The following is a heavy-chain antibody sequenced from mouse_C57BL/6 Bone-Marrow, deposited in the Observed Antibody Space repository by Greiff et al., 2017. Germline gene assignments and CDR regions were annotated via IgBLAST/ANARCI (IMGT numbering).Heavy chain of an antibody. CDR2: INPNYGTT. D-gene: IGHD2-4*01. V-gene: IGHV1-39*01. J-gene: IGHJ4*01. Sequence: VQLQQSGPELVKPGASVKISCKASGYSFTDYNMNWVKRSNGKSLEWIGVINPNYGTTSYNQKFQGKATLTVDQSASTAYMQLNSLTSEDSSVYYCARGYDYDYAMDYWGQGTSVTVSS. CDR3: ARGYDYDYAMDY. CDR1: GYSFTDYN.